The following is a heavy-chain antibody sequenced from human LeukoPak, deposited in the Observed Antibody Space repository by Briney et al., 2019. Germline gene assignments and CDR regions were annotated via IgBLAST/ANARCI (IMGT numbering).Heavy chain of an antibody. CDR2: IYYSVRT. Sequence: SETLSLTCSVSGASISSHYWSWIRQPPGKGLEWIGYIYYSVRTNYNPSLKSRVTISVDMPNNQFSLKMSSVTAADTAVYYCARTGDGYNYYTYYYMDVWGKGTTVTVTS. CDR1: GASISSHY. D-gene: IGHD5-24*01. J-gene: IGHJ6*03. CDR3: ARTGDGYNYYTYYYMDV. V-gene: IGHV4-59*11.